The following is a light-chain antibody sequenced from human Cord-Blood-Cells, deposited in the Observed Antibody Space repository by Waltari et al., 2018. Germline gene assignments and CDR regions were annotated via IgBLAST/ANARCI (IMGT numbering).Light chain of an antibody. Sequence: VVPQEPSFSVSPGGTVTLTSGLSSCSVSNRSSPTWYQQTPGQAPRTLIYSTNTRSSGVPDRFSGSILGNKAALTITGAQADDESDYYCVLYMGSGIWVFGGGTKLTVL. J-gene: IGLJ3*02. CDR1: SCSVSNRSS. V-gene: IGLV8-61*01. CDR3: VLYMGSGIWV. CDR2: STN.